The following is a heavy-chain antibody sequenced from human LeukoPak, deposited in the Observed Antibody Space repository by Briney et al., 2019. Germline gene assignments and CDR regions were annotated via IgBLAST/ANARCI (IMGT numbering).Heavy chain of an antibody. Sequence: GGSLRLSCAASGFTFSSYSMSWVRQAPGKGLEWVSAISGSGGSTYYADSVKGRFTISRDNSKNTLYLQMNSLRAGDTAVYYCARGLDGAFDIWGQGTMVTVSS. J-gene: IGHJ3*02. D-gene: IGHD3-9*01. CDR3: ARGLDGAFDI. CDR2: ISGSGGST. CDR1: GFTFSSYS. V-gene: IGHV3-23*01.